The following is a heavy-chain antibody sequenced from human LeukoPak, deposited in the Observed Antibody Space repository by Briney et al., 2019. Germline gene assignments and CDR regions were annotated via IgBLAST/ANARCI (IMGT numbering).Heavy chain of an antibody. CDR2: ISSSSSTI. J-gene: IGHJ5*02. D-gene: IGHD3-10*01. Sequence: GGSLRLSCAASGFTFSSYSMNWVRQAPGKGLEWVSYISSSSSTIYYADSVKGRFTISRDNAKNSLYLQMNSLRAEDTAVYYCARWTMVRGVNWFDPWGQGTLVTVSS. CDR3: ARWTMVRGVNWFDP. CDR1: GFTFSSYS. V-gene: IGHV3-48*01.